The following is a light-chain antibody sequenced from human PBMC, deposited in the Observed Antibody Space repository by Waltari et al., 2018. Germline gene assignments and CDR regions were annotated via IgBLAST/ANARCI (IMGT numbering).Light chain of an antibody. V-gene: IGKV1-33*01. CDR2: DAS. Sequence: DIQMTQSPSSLSASVGDRVTITCQASQDISNYLNWYQPKPGKAPKLLIYDASNLETGVPSRFSGSGSGTDFTFTISSLQPEDIATYYCQQYDNLPPALTFGGGTKVEIK. CDR1: QDISNY. J-gene: IGKJ4*01. CDR3: QQYDNLPPALT.